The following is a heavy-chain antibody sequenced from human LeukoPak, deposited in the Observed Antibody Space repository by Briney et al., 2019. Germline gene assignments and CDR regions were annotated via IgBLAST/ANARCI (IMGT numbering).Heavy chain of an antibody. D-gene: IGHD6-13*01. J-gene: IGHJ6*02. CDR2: IIPILGIT. Sequence: ASVKVSCKGSGGTFSSSAINWVRQAPGQGLQWMGRIIPILGITNYAQGFQGRVTITADRSTSTAYMEVNSLRSEDTAVYYCAGEPETRMAAAGTYPYGMDVWGRGTTVAVSS. V-gene: IGHV1-69*04. CDR3: AGEPETRMAAAGTYPYGMDV. CDR1: GGTFSSSA.